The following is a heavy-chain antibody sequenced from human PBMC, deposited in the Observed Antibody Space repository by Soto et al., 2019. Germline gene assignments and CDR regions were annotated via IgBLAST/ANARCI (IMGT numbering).Heavy chain of an antibody. Sequence: ASVKVSCKASGYTFTGYYMHWVRQAPGQGLEWMGWINPNSGGTNYAQKFQGWVTMTRDTSISTAYMELSRLRSDDTAVYYCARDQELVADWGYYYYGMDVCGQGTTVTVS. CDR1: GYTFTGYY. CDR2: INPNSGGT. CDR3: ARDQELVADWGYYYYGMDV. D-gene: IGHD7-27*01. J-gene: IGHJ6*02. V-gene: IGHV1-2*04.